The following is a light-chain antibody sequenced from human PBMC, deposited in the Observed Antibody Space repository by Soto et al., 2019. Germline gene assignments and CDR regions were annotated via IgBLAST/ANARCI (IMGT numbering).Light chain of an antibody. V-gene: IGKV1-9*01. J-gene: IGKJ4*01. Sequence: DIQMTQSPSSLSASLGDRVTITCRASQGIRTFLAWYQQKPGKAPELLIYAASTLQSGVPSRFRGSGSETEFTLTISGLRPEDFATYFCQQVSNYPLTFGGGTKVDIK. CDR1: QGIRTF. CDR3: QQVSNYPLT. CDR2: AAS.